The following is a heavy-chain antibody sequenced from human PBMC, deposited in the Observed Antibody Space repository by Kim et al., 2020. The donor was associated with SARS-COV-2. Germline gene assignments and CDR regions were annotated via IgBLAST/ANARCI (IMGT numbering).Heavy chain of an antibody. D-gene: IGHD6-13*01. CDR2: ISGSGGST. J-gene: IGHJ2*01. CDR3: AKHYSSSEGWYFDL. CDR1: GFTFSSYA. Sequence: GGSLRLSCAASGFTFSSYAMSWVRQAPGKGLEWVSAISGSGGSTYYADSVKGRFTISRDNSKNTLYLQMNSLRAEDMAVYYCAKHYSSSEGWYFDLWGRGTLVTVSS. V-gene: IGHV3-23*01.